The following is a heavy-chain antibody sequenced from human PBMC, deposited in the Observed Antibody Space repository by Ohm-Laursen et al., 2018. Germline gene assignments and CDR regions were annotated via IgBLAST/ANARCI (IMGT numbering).Heavy chain of an antibody. CDR2: MFASGST. Sequence: GTLSLTCTVSGGSISNFYWNRIRKPAGKGLEWIGRMFASGSTDYNPSLKSRVTMSIDTSKNHFSLKLSSVTAADTAVYYCARRGHAFDIWGQGTMVTVSS. CDR1: GGSISNFY. J-gene: IGHJ3*02. CDR3: ARRGHAFDI. V-gene: IGHV4-4*07.